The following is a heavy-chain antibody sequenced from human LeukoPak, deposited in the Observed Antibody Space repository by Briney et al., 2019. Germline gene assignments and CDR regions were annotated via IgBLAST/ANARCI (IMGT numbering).Heavy chain of an antibody. D-gene: IGHD3-9*01. CDR2: ISHTGST. V-gene: IGHV4-39*01. CDR1: GGSIISQNYY. J-gene: IGHJ6*03. Sequence: SETLSLTCSVSGGSIISQNYYWGWIRQPPGKALELIGSISHTGSTFYSPSLKSRVTMTVDTSNNEFALRVNSVTSADRAVYYCARLLSYDVLTDNYYKYYMDVWGKGTTVTVSS. CDR3: ARLLSYDVLTDNYYKYYMDV.